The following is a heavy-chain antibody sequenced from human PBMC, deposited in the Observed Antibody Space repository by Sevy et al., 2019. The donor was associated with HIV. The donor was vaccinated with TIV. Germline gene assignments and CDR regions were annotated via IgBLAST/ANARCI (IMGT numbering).Heavy chain of an antibody. Sequence: GGSLRLSCAASGYTFNNAWMSWVRQAPGKGLEWLGRIKSKTDGGSAEYASPVKGRFTISRDDSKSTLYLQMNRLRTEDTAVYYCARDRPIFCSSTSCYRADYWGQGTLVTVSS. CDR1: GYTFNNAW. CDR3: ARDRPIFCSSTSCYRADY. CDR2: IKSKTDGGSA. V-gene: IGHV3-15*01. J-gene: IGHJ4*02. D-gene: IGHD2-2*01.